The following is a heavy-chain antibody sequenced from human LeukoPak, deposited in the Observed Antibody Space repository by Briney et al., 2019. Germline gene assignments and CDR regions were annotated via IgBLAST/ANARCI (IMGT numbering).Heavy chain of an antibody. CDR2: IYYSGST. CDR3: ARPYRMTTVASSDY. V-gene: IGHV4-59*01. Sequence: SETLSLTCTVSGGSISSYYWSWIRQPPGKGLEWIGYIYYSGSTNYNPSLKSRVTISVDTFKNQFSLKLSSVTAADTAVYYCARPYRMTTVASSDYWGQGTLVTVSS. CDR1: GGSISSYY. J-gene: IGHJ4*02. D-gene: IGHD4-23*01.